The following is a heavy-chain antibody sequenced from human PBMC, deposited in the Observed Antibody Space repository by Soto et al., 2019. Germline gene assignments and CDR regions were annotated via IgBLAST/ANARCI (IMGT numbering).Heavy chain of an antibody. V-gene: IGHV3-33*01. CDR3: ARDFCPVPTCYDL. J-gene: IGHJ4*02. CDR1: RVRFYIYG. Sequence: GGSIRISRVSSRVRFYIYGMHVITQNTGKGLEWVAGIDYNEINQYYIDPVKGRFTISRDQSKNTLYLQMNSLRAEDTAVYYCARDFCPVPTCYDLWGQGVLVTVSS. D-gene: IGHD2-2*01. CDR2: IDYNEINQ.